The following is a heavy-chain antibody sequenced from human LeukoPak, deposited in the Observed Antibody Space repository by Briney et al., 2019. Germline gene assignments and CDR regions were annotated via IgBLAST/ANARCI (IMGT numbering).Heavy chain of an antibody. V-gene: IGHV3-30*02. CDR1: GFTFSSYG. D-gene: IGHD3-9*01. Sequence: GGSLRLSCAASGFTFSSYGMHWVRQAPGKGLEWVAFIRYDGSNKYYADSVKGRFTISRDNAKNSLYLQMNSLRAEDTAVYYCARERGGPGFLTGYYPTDYWGQGTLVTVSS. CDR2: IRYDGSNK. CDR3: ARERGGPGFLTGYYPTDY. J-gene: IGHJ4*02.